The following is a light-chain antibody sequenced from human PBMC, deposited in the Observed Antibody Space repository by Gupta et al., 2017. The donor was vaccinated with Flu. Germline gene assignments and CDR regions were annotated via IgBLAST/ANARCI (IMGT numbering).Light chain of an antibody. Sequence: DIQMTQSPSSLSASVGDRVTITCQASQDSRNYLNWYPQKPGKAPKLLIYDASNLETGVPSRFSGSGFGTDFTFTISSLQPEDVATYYCQQYDSLPLTFGGGTKVEIK. J-gene: IGKJ4*01. V-gene: IGKV1-33*01. CDR3: QQYDSLPLT. CDR1: QDSRNY. CDR2: DAS.